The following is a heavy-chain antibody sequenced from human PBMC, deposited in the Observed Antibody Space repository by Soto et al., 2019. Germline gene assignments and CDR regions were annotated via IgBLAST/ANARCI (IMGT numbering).Heavy chain of an antibody. V-gene: IGHV1-69*13. CDR3: ARLGTKSYSSRWGNWFDP. Sequence: SVKVSCKASGGTFSSYAISWVRQAPGQGPEWMGGIIPIFGTANYAQKFQGRVTITADESTSTAYMELSSMRSEDTAVYYCARLGTKSYSSRWGNWFDPWRQRNLVTVSS. CDR1: GGTFSSYA. J-gene: IGHJ5*02. CDR2: IIPIFGTA. D-gene: IGHD6-13*01.